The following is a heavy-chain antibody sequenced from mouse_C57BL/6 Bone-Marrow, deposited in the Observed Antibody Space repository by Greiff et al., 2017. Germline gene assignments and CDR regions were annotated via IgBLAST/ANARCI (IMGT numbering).Heavy chain of an antibody. Sequence: QVQLQQPGAELVMPGASVKLSCKASGYTFTSYWMHWVKQRPGQGLEWIGEIDPSDSYTNYNQKFKGKSTLTVDKYSSTAYMQLSSLTSEDSAVYYCAREGYSYVLFDYWGQGTLVTVSA. CDR3: AREGYSYVLFDY. J-gene: IGHJ3*01. V-gene: IGHV1-69*01. CDR2: IDPSDSYT. D-gene: IGHD2-12*01. CDR1: GYTFTSYW.